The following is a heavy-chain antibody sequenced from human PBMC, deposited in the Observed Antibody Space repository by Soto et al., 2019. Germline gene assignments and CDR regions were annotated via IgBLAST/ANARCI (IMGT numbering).Heavy chain of an antibody. V-gene: IGHV5-51*01. CDR2: IYPGDSDT. CDR1: GYTFTSYW. CDR3: ARSAGVITVISAFDH. J-gene: IGHJ4*02. D-gene: IGHD3-22*01. Sequence: PGESLKISCKGSGYTFTSYWIGWVRQMPGEGLEWLGVIYPGDSDTRYSPSFQGQVTISADKSINTAYLQWGSLKASDSAIYYCARSAGVITVISAFDHWGQGXPVTVSS.